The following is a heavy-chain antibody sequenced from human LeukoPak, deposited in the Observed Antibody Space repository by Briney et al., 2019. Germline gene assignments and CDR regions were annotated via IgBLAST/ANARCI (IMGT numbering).Heavy chain of an antibody. D-gene: IGHD1-7*01. CDR3: ARAPRDPANFDDAFDI. J-gene: IGHJ3*02. V-gene: IGHV4-38-2*02. CDR2: MSHSGST. CDR1: GDSINSGYY. Sequence: PSETLPLTCTVSGDSINSGYYGGWIRQPPGKGLEWIGSMSHSGSTYYNPSLKSRVTISVDTSKNQFSLKLSSVTAADTAVYYCARAPRDPANFDDAFDIWGQGTMVTVSS.